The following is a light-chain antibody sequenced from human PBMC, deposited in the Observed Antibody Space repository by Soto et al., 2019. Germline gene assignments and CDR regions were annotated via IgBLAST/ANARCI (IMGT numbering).Light chain of an antibody. CDR2: DVS. Sequence: QSVLTQPVSVSGSPGQSITISGTGTSSDVGAYNSVSWYQQHPGKAPKSVIYDVSNRPSGVSNRFSGSKSGNTATLTISGLQAEDEADYYCSSSTTSSTWVFGGGTKLTVL. V-gene: IGLV2-14*01. J-gene: IGLJ3*02. CDR1: SSDVGAYNS. CDR3: SSSTTSSTWV.